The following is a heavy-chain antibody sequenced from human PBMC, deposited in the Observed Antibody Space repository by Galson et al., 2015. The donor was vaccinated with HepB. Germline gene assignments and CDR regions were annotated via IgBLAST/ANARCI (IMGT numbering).Heavy chain of an antibody. J-gene: IGHJ6*03. CDR1: GYTFTSYA. D-gene: IGHD2-15*01. V-gene: IGHV1-3*01. CDR2: INAGNGNT. Sequence: SVKVSCKASGYTFTSYAMHWVRQAPGQRLEWMGWINAGNGNTKYSQKFQGRVTITRDTSASTAYMELSSLRSEDTAVYYCARAPSYCSGGSCYRSYYYYYYMDVWGKGTTVTVSS. CDR3: ARAPSYCSGGSCYRSYYYYYYMDV.